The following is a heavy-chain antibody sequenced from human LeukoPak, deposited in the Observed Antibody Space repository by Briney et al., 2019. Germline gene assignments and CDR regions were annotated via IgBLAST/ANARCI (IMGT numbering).Heavy chain of an antibody. Sequence: GGSLRLSCAASGFTFSSYAMPWVRRAPGKGLEWVAVISYDGSNRYYADSVKGRFTISRDNSQNTLYPHMTSLRAEATAVYYCSPTSPGGYYLRYFDYWGQGTLVTVSS. CDR3: SPTSPGGYYLRYFDY. D-gene: IGHD3-22*01. V-gene: IGHV3-30-3*01. CDR1: GFTFSSYA. J-gene: IGHJ4*02. CDR2: ISYDGSNR.